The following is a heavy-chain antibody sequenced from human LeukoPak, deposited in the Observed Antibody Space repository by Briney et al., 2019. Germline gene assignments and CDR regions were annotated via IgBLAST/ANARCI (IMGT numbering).Heavy chain of an antibody. CDR2: IYYSGST. Sequence: PSETLSLTCTVSGGSVSSGSYYWSWIRQPPGKGLEWIGYIYYSGSTNYNPSLKSRVTISVDTSKNQFSLKLSSVTAADTAVYYCARDGSYYGLGYWGQGTLVTVSS. V-gene: IGHV4-61*01. CDR1: GGSVSSGSYY. D-gene: IGHD1-26*01. CDR3: ARDGSYYGLGY. J-gene: IGHJ4*02.